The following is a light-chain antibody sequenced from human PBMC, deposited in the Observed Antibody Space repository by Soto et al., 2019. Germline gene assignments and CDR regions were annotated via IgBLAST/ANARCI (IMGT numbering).Light chain of an antibody. Sequence: QSVLAQPASVSGSPGQSITISCTGTSSDVGAYDSVSWYQQHPHKVPQVIIYKGTQRPSGVSNRFSGSTSGNAASLTISGLQADDEADYFCCSSAPDSTYVFGTGTKVTVL. V-gene: IGLV2-23*01. CDR1: SSDVGAYDS. CDR3: CSSAPDSTYV. CDR2: KGT. J-gene: IGLJ1*01.